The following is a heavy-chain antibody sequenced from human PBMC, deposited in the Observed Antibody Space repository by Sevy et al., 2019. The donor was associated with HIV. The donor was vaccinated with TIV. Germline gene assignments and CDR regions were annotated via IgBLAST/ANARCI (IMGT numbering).Heavy chain of an antibody. V-gene: IGHV4-39*01. CDR3: ARSGGTYGDFTYYFDY. CDR1: GGSISSSSYY. D-gene: IGHD4-17*01. J-gene: IGHJ4*02. CDR2: IYYSGST. Sequence: SETLSLTCTVSGGSISSSSYYWGWIRQPPGKGLEWIGIIYYSGSTYYNPSLKSRVTISVDTSKNQFSLKLSSVTAADTAVYYCARSGGTYGDFTYYFDYWGQGTLVTVSS.